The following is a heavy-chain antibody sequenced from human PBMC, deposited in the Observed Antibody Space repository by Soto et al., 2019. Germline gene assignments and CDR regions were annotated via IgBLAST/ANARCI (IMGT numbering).Heavy chain of an antibody. Sequence: SETLALTCTVSGGSISSHYWSCILQRPGKGLEWIGYIYYSGSTNYNPSLKSRVTISVDTSKNQFSLKLSSVTAADTAVYYCARGRVIFGVVIIGYFDYWGQGTLVTVSS. CDR3: ARGRVIFGVVIIGYFDY. CDR1: GGSISSHY. CDR2: IYYSGST. V-gene: IGHV4-59*11. D-gene: IGHD3-3*01. J-gene: IGHJ4*02.